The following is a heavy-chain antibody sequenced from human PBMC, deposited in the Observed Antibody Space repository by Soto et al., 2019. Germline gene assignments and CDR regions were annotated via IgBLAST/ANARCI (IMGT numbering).Heavy chain of an antibody. J-gene: IGHJ4*02. V-gene: IGHV4-39*02. D-gene: IGHD2-15*01. Sequence: PSETLSLTCTVSGGSINSNNYYWAWIRQPPGKGLAWIASIYYDGSTYYNPSLKSRVSISVDTSKNHFSLKLSSATAADTAVYYCAKVVVAATRHTDFESWGQGTLVTVSS. CDR1: GGSINSNNYY. CDR3: AKVVVAATRHTDFES. CDR2: IYYDGST.